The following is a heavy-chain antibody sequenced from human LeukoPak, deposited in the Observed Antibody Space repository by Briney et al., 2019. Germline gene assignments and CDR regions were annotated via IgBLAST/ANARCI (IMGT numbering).Heavy chain of an antibody. J-gene: IGHJ4*02. CDR2: ISGSGASP. V-gene: IGHV3-23*01. Sequence: ISGSGASPYSAVSVKGRFTISRDNSKNTLYLQMNSLRAEDTAVYYCAKALSAGYTYGSFDYWGQGTLVTVSS. D-gene: IGHD5-18*01. CDR3: AKALSAGYTYGSFDY.